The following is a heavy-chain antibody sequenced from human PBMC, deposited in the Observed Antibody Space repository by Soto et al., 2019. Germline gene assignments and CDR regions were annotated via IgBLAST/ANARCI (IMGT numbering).Heavy chain of an antibody. CDR3: ARDYSKAFYYYYGMDV. J-gene: IGHJ6*02. Sequence: SGGSLRLSCAASGFTFSSYAMHWVRQAPGKGLEWVAVISYDGSNKYYADSVKGRFTISRDNSKNTLYLQMNSLRAEDTAVYYCARDYSKAFYYYYGMDVWGQGTTVTVSS. V-gene: IGHV3-30-3*01. CDR1: GFTFSSYA. CDR2: ISYDGSNK. D-gene: IGHD4-4*01.